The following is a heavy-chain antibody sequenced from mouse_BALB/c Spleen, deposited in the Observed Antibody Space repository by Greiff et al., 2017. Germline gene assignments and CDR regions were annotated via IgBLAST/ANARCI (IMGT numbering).Heavy chain of an antibody. Sequence: QVQLKESGPGLVAPSQSLSITCTVSGFSLTSYGVHWVRQPPGKGLEWLGVIWAGGSTNYNSALMSRLSISKDNSKSQVFLKMNSLQTDETAMYYCARDSLTGTRGYFDYWGQGTTLTVSS. CDR3: ARDSLTGTRGYFDY. CDR1: GFSLTSYG. CDR2: IWAGGST. D-gene: IGHD4-1*01. J-gene: IGHJ2*01. V-gene: IGHV2-9*02.